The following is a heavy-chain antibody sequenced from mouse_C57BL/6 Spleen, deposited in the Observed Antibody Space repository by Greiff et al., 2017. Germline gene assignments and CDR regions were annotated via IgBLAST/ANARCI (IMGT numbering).Heavy chain of an antibody. Sequence: VQLQQSGPELVKPGASVKIPCKASGYTFTDYNMDWVKQSHGKSLEWIGDINPNNGGTIYNQKFKGKATLTVDKCSSTAYMELRSLTSEDTAVYYCARYYYGSSYGWFAYWGQGTLVTVSA. V-gene: IGHV1-18*01. CDR1: GYTFTDYN. CDR2: INPNNGGT. CDR3: ARYYYGSSYGWFAY. D-gene: IGHD1-1*01. J-gene: IGHJ3*01.